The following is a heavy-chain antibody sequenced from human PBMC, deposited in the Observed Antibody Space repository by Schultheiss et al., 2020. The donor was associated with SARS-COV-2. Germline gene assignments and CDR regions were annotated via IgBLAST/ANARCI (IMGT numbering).Heavy chain of an antibody. CDR2: ISAYNGNT. D-gene: IGHD3-10*01. CDR3: ARDVGDYYYGMDV. Sequence: ASVKVSCKASGYTFTGYYMHWVRQAPGQGLEWMGWISAYNGNTNYAQKFQGRVTMTTDTSTSTAYMELSRLRSDDTAVYYCARDVGDYYYGMDVWGQGTTVTVSS. CDR1: GYTFTGYY. V-gene: IGHV1-18*04. J-gene: IGHJ6*02.